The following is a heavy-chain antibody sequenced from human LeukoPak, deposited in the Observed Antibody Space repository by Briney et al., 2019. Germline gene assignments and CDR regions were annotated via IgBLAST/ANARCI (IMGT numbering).Heavy chain of an antibody. V-gene: IGHV3-13*01. D-gene: IGHD1-1*01. CDR1: GFTCSDYD. CDR2: IGTAVDT. CDR3: ARVAKERVGGVYYFDY. Sequence: PGGSLRLSCAASGFTCSDYDMHWLRQATGKGLEWVSAIGTAVDTYYTGYVKGRFTISRENAKNSLYLQMSSLRAGDTAVYYCARVAKERVGGVYYFDYWGQGTLVTVSS. J-gene: IGHJ4*02.